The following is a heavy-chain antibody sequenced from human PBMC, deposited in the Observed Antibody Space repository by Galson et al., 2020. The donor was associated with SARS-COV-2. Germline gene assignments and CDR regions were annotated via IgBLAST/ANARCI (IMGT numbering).Heavy chain of an antibody. Sequence: GGSLRLSCAASGFTFSRYAMAWVRQAPGKGLEWVSGISGGGSSTYYADSVKGRFTISRDISQNTVYLQMSSLRAEDTAVYYCAKDRGNDYGDQLDFWGQGTQVTVSS. CDR2: ISGGGSST. CDR1: GFTFSRYA. D-gene: IGHD4-17*01. J-gene: IGHJ4*02. V-gene: IGHV3-23*01. CDR3: AKDRGNDYGDQLDF.